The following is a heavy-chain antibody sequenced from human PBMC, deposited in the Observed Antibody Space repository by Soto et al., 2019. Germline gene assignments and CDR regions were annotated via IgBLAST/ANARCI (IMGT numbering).Heavy chain of an antibody. D-gene: IGHD3-3*01. CDR2: ISSSSSTI. CDR3: ASTGIFGVVKYGMDV. V-gene: IGHV3-48*02. J-gene: IGHJ6*02. Sequence: PGGSLRLSCITSGFAFGDFAMTWFRQAPGKGLEWVSYISSSSSTIYYADSVKGRFTISRDNAKNSLYLQMNSLRDEDTAVYYCASTGIFGVVKYGMDVWGQGTTVTVSS. CDR1: GFAFGDFA.